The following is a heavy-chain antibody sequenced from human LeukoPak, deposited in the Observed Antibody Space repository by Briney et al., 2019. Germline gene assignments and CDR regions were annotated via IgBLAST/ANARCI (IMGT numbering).Heavy chain of an antibody. J-gene: IGHJ6*03. Sequence: PSETLSLTCTVSGGSISGSYWSWIRQPAGKGLEWIGRILTGGTTHYNPSLKSRVTMSVDTSKNTFSLRLSSVTAADTAVYYCARVFDKDVWGKGTTVTVSS. CDR1: GGSISGSY. D-gene: IGHD2-21*01. CDR2: ILTGGTT. CDR3: ARVFDKDV. V-gene: IGHV4-4*07.